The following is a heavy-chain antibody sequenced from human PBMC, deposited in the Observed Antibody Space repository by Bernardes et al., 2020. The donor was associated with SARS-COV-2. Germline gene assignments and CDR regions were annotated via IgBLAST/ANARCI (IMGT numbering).Heavy chain of an antibody. D-gene: IGHD2-2*01. V-gene: IGHV3-7*04. CDR2: IKQDESEK. CDR3: ARLHCSSISCYLVDYYFDS. CDR1: GFTFSFYW. Sequence: GSLRLYCAASGFTFSFYWMTWVRQAPGKGLEWVAIIKQDESEKYYVDSVKGRFTISKDNAKNSLYLQMNSLRAEDTAVYYCARLHCSSISCYLVDYYFDSWGQGTLVTVSS. J-gene: IGHJ4*02.